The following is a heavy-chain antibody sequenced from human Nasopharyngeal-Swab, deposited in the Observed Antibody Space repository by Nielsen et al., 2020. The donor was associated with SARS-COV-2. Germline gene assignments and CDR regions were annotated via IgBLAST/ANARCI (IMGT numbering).Heavy chain of an antibody. D-gene: IGHD2-2*01. V-gene: IGHV1-18*01. J-gene: IGHJ6*02. CDR2: TSAYNGNT. CDR1: GYTFTSYG. CDR3: ARDLIVVVPAARGGMDV. Sequence: ASVKVSCKASGYTFTSYGISWVRQAPGQGLEWMGWTSAYNGNTNYAQKLQGRVTMTTDTSTSTAYMELRSLRSDDTAVYYCARDLIVVVPAARGGMDVWGQGTTVTVSS.